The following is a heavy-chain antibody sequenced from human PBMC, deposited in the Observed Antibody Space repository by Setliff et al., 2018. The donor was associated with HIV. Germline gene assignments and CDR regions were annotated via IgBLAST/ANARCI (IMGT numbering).Heavy chain of an antibody. J-gene: IGHJ3*01. D-gene: IGHD3-3*01. CDR3: AKQRYYDGNDGFDV. Sequence: LRLSCVASGFTFSTYAINWVRLAPGKGLEWVSSISGSGYPYYADSVKGRFTISRDNSKNTLFLQTDSLRAEDTALYYCAKQRYYDGNDGFDVWGQGTMVTVSS. V-gene: IGHV3-23*01. CDR2: ISGSGYP. CDR1: GFTFSTYA.